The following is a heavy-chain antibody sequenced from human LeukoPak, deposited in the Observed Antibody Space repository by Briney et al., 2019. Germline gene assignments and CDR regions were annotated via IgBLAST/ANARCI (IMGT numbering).Heavy chain of an antibody. Sequence: PSETLSLTCSVSGGSIRSGDHHWAWVRQPPGKGLEFIGSLDESGRPYYNRPLKSRVSISGDTSGKQFSLNLTSVTAADTAVYFCARDLGGYPFFMGVWGRGTTVIVSS. CDR2: LDESGRP. J-gene: IGHJ6*03. CDR3: ARDLGGYPFFMGV. CDR1: GGSIRSGDHH. D-gene: IGHD2-15*01. V-gene: IGHV4-39*07.